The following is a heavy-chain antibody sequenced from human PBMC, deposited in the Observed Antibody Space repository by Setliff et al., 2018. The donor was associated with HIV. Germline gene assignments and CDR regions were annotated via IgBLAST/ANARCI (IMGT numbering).Heavy chain of an antibody. V-gene: IGHV4-31*03. Sequence: SETLSLTCTVSGGSISSGGYYWSWIRQHPGKGLEWIGYIYYSGSAYYNPSLKSRVTIALDTSKNQFSLKLTSMTAADTALYYCARLVRGGSGHYFDYWGQGKLVTVSS. D-gene: IGHD3-10*01. CDR2: IYYSGSA. J-gene: IGHJ4*02. CDR1: GGSISSGGYY. CDR3: ARLVRGGSGHYFDY.